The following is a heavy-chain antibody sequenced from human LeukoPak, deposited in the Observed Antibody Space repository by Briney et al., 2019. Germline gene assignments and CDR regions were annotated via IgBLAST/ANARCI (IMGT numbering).Heavy chain of an antibody. CDR1: GFTFSSYS. V-gene: IGHV3-48*01. Sequence: GGSLRLSCAASGFTFSSYSMNWVRQAPGKGLEWVSYISSSSSTIYYADSVKGRFTISRDNAKNSLYLQMNSLRAEDTAVYYCARDRSTMIDKTNDYWGQGTLVTVSS. D-gene: IGHD3-22*01. J-gene: IGHJ4*02. CDR3: ARDRSTMIDKTNDY. CDR2: ISSSSSTI.